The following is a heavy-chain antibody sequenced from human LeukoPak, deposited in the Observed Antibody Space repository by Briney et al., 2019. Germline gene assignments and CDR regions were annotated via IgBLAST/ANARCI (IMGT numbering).Heavy chain of an antibody. V-gene: IGHV3-30*02. CDR3: AKALSGGGYYDSSGYRDY. CDR1: GFTFSTYG. D-gene: IGHD3-22*01. CDR2: IRYDGSNK. J-gene: IGHJ4*02. Sequence: PGGSLRLSCATSGFTFSTYGMHWVRQAPGKGLEWVAFIRYDGSNKYYADSVKGRFTISRDNSKNTLYLQMNSLRAEDTAVYYCAKALSGGGYYDSSGYRDYWGQGTLVTVSS.